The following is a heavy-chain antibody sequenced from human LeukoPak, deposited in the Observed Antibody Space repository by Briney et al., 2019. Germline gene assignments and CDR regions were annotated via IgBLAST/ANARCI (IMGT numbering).Heavy chain of an antibody. CDR2: IYHSGST. Sequence: PSETLSLTSAESGYSISSRNYWGWIRQPPGKGLEWIGSIYHSGSTYYNPSLKSRVTISVDTSKDQFSLKLSSVTAADTAVYYCASLYPSSRRDYGGQGTLVTVSS. CDR1: GYSISSRNY. V-gene: IGHV4-38-2*01. J-gene: IGHJ4*02. D-gene: IGHD6-13*01. CDR3: ASLYPSSRRDY.